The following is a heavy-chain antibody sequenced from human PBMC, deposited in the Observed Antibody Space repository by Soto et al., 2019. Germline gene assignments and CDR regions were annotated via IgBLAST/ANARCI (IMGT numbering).Heavy chain of an antibody. D-gene: IGHD3-22*01. J-gene: IGHJ4*02. CDR3: ARDHDSSGNYQD. CDR1: GFTVSSNY. Sequence: EVQLVESGGGLIQPGGSLRLSCAASGFTVSSNYMSWVRQAPGKGLEWVSVIYSCGSTYYADSVKGRFTISRDNSKNTLYLQMNSMRAEDTAVYYCARDHDSSGNYQDWGQGTLVNVSS. V-gene: IGHV3-66*03. CDR2: IYSCGST.